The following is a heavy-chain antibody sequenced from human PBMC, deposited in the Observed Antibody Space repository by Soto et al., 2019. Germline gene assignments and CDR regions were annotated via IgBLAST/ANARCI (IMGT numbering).Heavy chain of an antibody. CDR3: AKASTLSLSYYYDSSGYSDY. Sequence: HPGGSLRLSCAASGFTFSSYGMHWVRQAPGKGLEWVSAISGSGGSTYYADSVKGRFTISRDNSKNTLYLQMNSLRAEDTAVYYCAKASTLSLSYYYDSSGYSDYWGQGTLVTVSS. V-gene: IGHV3-23*01. J-gene: IGHJ4*02. CDR1: GFTFSSYG. CDR2: ISGSGGST. D-gene: IGHD3-22*01.